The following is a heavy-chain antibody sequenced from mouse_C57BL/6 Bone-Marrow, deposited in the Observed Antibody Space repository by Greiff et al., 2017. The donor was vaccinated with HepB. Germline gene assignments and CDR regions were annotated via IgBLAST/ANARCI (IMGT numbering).Heavy chain of an antibody. CDR3: ARGLTVYYFDY. Sequence: DVKLVESGGGLVKPGGSLKLSCAASGFTFSSYAMSWVRQTPEKRLEWVATISDGGSYTYYPDNVKGRFTISRDNAKNNLYLQMSHLKSEDTAMYYCARGLTVYYFDYWGQGTTLTVSS. CDR1: GFTFSSYA. V-gene: IGHV5-4*03. CDR2: ISDGGSYT. D-gene: IGHD4-1*01. J-gene: IGHJ2*01.